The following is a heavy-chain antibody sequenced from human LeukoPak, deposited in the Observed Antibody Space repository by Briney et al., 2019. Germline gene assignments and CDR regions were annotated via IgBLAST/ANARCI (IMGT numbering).Heavy chain of an antibody. CDR3: ARGVSQIRGMWFDP. J-gene: IGHJ5*02. Sequence: SETLPLTCTVSGGSISSGSYYWSWIRQPAGKGLEWIGRIHTSGSTDYNPSLRSRVTISIDTSKNQFSLKLTSVTAADTAVYYCARGVSQIRGMWFDPWGPGTLVTVSS. CDR1: GGSISSGSYY. CDR2: IHTSGST. V-gene: IGHV4-61*02. D-gene: IGHD6-13*01.